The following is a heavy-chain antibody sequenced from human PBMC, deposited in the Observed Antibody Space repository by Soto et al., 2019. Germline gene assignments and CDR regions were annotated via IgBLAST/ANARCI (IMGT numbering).Heavy chain of an antibody. CDR2: IKQDGSEK. J-gene: IGHJ5*02. Sequence: EVQLVESGGGLVQPGGSLRLSCAASGFTFISYWMSWVRQAPGKGLEWVANIKQDGSEKYYVDSVKGRFTISRDNAKNSLYLQMNSLRAEDTAVYYCARNPKSSIAARPPINWFDPWGQGTLVTVSS. CDR3: ARNPKSSIAARPPINWFDP. CDR1: GFTFISYW. V-gene: IGHV3-7*03. D-gene: IGHD6-6*01.